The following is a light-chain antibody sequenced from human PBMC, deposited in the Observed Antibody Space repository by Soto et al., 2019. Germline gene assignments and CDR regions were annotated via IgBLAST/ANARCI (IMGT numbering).Light chain of an antibody. V-gene: IGKV3-20*01. CDR3: QQYGSSPEYT. CDR1: PSVSSSY. J-gene: IGKJ2*01. Sequence: EIVLTQSPGTLSLSPGERATLSCRASPSVSSSYLAWYQQKPGQAPRLLIYGASSRATGIPDRFSGSGSGTDFTLTISRLEPEDFVVYYCQQYGSSPEYTFGQGTKLEIK. CDR2: GAS.